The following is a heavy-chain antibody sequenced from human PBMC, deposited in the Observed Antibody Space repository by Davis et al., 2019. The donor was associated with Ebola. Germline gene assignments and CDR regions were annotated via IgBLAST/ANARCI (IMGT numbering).Heavy chain of an antibody. CDR1: GGSISSYY. V-gene: IGHV4-59*12. CDR3: ARDLGPFDY. CDR2: IYYSGST. Sequence: SETLSLTCTDSGGSISSYYWSWIRQPPGKGLEWIGYIYYSGSTNYNPSLKSRVTISVDTSKNQFSLKLSSVTAADTAVYYCARDLGPFDYWGQGTLVTVSS. D-gene: IGHD7-27*01. J-gene: IGHJ4*02.